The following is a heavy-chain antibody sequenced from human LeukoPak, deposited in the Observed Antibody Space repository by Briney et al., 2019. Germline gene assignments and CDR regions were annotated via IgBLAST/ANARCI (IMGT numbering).Heavy chain of an antibody. V-gene: IGHV3-15*01. J-gene: IGHJ4*02. CDR3: TTEVPVTTVDY. Sequence: GGSLRLSCAASGFTFTNAWMSWVRQAPGKGLEWVGRIKSKTDGGTTDYAAPVKGRFTISRDDSKNTLYLQMNSLKTEDTAVYYCTTEVPVTTVDYWGQGTLVTVSS. CDR1: GFTFTNAW. CDR2: IKSKTDGGTT. D-gene: IGHD4-17*01.